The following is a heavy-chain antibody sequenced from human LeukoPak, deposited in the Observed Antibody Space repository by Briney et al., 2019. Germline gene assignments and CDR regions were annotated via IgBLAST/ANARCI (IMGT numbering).Heavy chain of an antibody. CDR1: GFTFRSYA. Sequence: GGSLRLSCAASGFTFRSYAMSWVRQAPGKGLEWVSGISGSGGNTYYADSVKGRFTISRDNSKNTLYLQMNSLRAEDTAVYYCAKVQGELEGRAYYYYYMDVWGKGTTVTVSS. J-gene: IGHJ6*03. D-gene: IGHD1-26*01. CDR3: AKVQGELEGRAYYYYYMDV. CDR2: ISGSGGNT. V-gene: IGHV3-23*01.